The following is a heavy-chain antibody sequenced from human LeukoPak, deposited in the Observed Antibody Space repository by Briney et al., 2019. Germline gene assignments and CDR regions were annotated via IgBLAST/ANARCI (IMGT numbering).Heavy chain of an antibody. Sequence: SETLSLTCTVSGGSISTYYWTWIRQPPGKGLEWIGYIYSSGNTNYNSSLKGRVAISLDTSKNQFSLKLSSVTAADTAVYYCARGQPRNQLLFDPWGQGTLVTVSS. CDR1: GGSISTYY. J-gene: IGHJ5*02. D-gene: IGHD1-14*01. V-gene: IGHV4-59*01. CDR3: ARGQPRNQLLFDP. CDR2: IYSSGNT.